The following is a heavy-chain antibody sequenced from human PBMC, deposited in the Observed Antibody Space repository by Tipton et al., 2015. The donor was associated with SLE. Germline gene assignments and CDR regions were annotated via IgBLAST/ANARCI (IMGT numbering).Heavy chain of an antibody. J-gene: IGHJ6*03. Sequence: TLSLTCTVSGASISSHYWNWIRQPPGKGLEWIGNIYNNGNTNYNPSLKSRVTISVDTSRNQFFLKLSSVTAADTALYYCARGPYYYMDVWGKGTTVTVSS. CDR1: GASISSHY. CDR3: ARGPYYYMDV. CDR2: IYNNGNT. V-gene: IGHV4-59*11.